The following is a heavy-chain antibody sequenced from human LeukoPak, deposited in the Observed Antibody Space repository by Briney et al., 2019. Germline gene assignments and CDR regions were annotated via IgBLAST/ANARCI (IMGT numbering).Heavy chain of an antibody. CDR1: VGSISSYY. CDR2: IYYSGST. Sequence: SETLSLTCTVSVGSISSYYWSWIRQPPGKGLEWIGYIYYSGSTNYNPSLKSRVTISVDTSKNQFSLKPGSVTAADTAVYYCARDPSSFYSSSWYWFDPWGQGTLVTVSS. CDR3: ARDPSSFYSSSWYWFDP. V-gene: IGHV4-59*01. J-gene: IGHJ5*02. D-gene: IGHD6-13*01.